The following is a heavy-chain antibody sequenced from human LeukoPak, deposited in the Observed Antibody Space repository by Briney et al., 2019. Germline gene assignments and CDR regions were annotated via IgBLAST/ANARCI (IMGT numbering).Heavy chain of an antibody. CDR3: ARDIVVVVASRNWYFDL. CDR1: GGSISSSSYY. Sequence: SETLSLTCTVAGGSISSSSYYWGWIRQPPGKGLEWIGSIYYSGSTYYNPSLKSRVTISVDTSKNQFSLKLSSVTAADTAVYYCARDIVVVVASRNWYFDLWGRGTLVTVSS. CDR2: IYYSGST. D-gene: IGHD2-15*01. J-gene: IGHJ2*01. V-gene: IGHV4-39*02.